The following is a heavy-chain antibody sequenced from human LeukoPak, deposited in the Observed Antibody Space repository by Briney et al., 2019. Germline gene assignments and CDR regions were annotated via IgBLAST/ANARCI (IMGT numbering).Heavy chain of an antibody. CDR2: ISAYNGNT. CDR3: ARDLKAAAGTRGDAFDI. D-gene: IGHD6-13*01. J-gene: IGHJ3*02. V-gene: IGHV1-18*01. CDR1: GYTFTSYG. Sequence: ASVKVSCKASGYTFTSYGISWVRQAPGQGLEWMGWISAYNGNTNYAQKLQGRVTMTTDTSTSTAYMELRSLRSDDTAVYYCARDLKAAAGTRGDAFDIWGQGTMVTVSS.